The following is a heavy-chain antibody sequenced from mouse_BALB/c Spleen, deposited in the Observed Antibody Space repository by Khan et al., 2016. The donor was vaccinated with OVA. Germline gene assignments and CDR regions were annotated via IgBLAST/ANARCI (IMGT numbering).Heavy chain of an antibody. V-gene: IGHV1-77*01. CDR1: GYTFTDYV. Sequence: QVQLQQPGPELVKPGASVKMSCKASGYTFTDYVITWVKQSTGQGLEWIGEIYPGSGSAYYYEKFKDKATLTADKSSDTAYLQLSSLTSEDSAVYFCARSYGVAWFAYWGQGTLVTASA. CDR3: ARSYGVAWFAY. J-gene: IGHJ3*01. D-gene: IGHD1-2*01. CDR2: IYPGSGSA.